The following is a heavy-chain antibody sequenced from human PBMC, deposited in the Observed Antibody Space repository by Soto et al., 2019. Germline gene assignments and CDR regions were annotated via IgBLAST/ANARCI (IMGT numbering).Heavy chain of an antibody. CDR3: ARQTLVTIEGPVPLDF. D-gene: IGHD2-8*02. CDR2: IYYIGHT. CDR1: GDSISGHY. Sequence: PSETLSLTCSVYGDSISGHYWSCIRQPPGNGLEWIGYIYYIGHTNSNPSLKTRATISVARSKNQFSLKLNSVTAADTAVYYRARQTLVTIEGPVPLDFWGQGTLVTVSS. J-gene: IGHJ4*02. V-gene: IGHV4-59*11.